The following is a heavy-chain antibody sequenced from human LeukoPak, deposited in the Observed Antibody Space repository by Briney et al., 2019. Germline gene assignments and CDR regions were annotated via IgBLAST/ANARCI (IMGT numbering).Heavy chain of an antibody. V-gene: IGHV3-30-3*01. CDR3: ARADTYYYGSGTMRKNYYYYYGMDV. D-gene: IGHD3-10*01. CDR1: GFTFSSYA. J-gene: IGHJ6*02. CDR2: ISYDGSNK. Sequence: GGSLRLSCAASGFTFSSYAMHWVRQAPGKGLEWVAVISYDGSNKYYADSVKGRFTISRDNAKNTLYLQMNSLRAEDTAVYYCARADTYYYGSGTMRKNYYYYYGMDVWGQGTTVTVSS.